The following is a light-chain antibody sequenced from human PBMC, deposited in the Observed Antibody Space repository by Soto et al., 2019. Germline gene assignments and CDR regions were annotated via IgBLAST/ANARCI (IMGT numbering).Light chain of an antibody. CDR3: QQYGDSPIT. Sequence: EIVLTQSPNTLSLSPGERATLSCRASESVSSSLLAWYQQKPGQAPRLVIFAASSRATGIPDRFSGSGSGTDFTLTISGLEPGDFAVYYCQQYGDSPITFGQGTRLEIK. J-gene: IGKJ5*01. V-gene: IGKV3-20*01. CDR1: ESVSSSL. CDR2: AAS.